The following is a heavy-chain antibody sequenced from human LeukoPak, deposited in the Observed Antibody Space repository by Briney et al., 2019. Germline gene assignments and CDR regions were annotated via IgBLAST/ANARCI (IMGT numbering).Heavy chain of an antibody. CDR1: GFTFSNYW. V-gene: IGHV3-7*01. CDR2: IKQDGSEK. CDR3: ARDSGNSYGKDDYFDY. D-gene: IGHD5-18*01. J-gene: IGHJ4*02. Sequence: GGSLRLSCAASGFTFSNYWMNWVRQAPGKGLEWVANIKQDGSEKYYVDSVTGRFTISRDNAKNSLYLQMNSLRAEDTAVYYCARDSGNSYGKDDYFDYWGQGTLVTVSS.